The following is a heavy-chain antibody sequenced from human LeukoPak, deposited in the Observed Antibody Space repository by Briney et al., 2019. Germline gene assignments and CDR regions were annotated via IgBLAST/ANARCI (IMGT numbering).Heavy chain of an antibody. D-gene: IGHD3-10*01. CDR2: ISYDGSNK. CDR3: AKGVTSSFDI. Sequence: GGSLRLSCAASGFTFRSYGMHWVRQAPGKGLEWVAVISYDGSNKYYADSVKGRFTISRDNSKNTLYLQMNSLRAEDTAVYYCAKGVTSSFDIWGQGTMVTVSS. J-gene: IGHJ3*02. V-gene: IGHV3-30*18. CDR1: GFTFRSYG.